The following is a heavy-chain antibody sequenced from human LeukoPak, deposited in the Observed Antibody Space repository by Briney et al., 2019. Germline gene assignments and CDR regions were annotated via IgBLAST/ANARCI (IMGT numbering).Heavy chain of an antibody. CDR1: GFTFSTHG. CDR3: ARDRVYYLDY. V-gene: IGHV3-33*01. Sequence: PGGSLRLSCAASGFTFSTHGMHWVRQAPGKGLEWVAIIWYDGSNKYYADSVEGRFTISRDNSKNTLYLQMNRLSAEHTALYYCARDRVYYLDYWGRGTLVTVSS. CDR2: IWYDGSNK. J-gene: IGHJ4*02.